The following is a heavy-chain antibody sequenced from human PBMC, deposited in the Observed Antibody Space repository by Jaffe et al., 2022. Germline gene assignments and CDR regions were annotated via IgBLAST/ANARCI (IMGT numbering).Heavy chain of an antibody. J-gene: IGHJ4*02. V-gene: IGHV3-48*03. D-gene: IGHD2-2*01. CDR3: ARTHYQYYFDY. CDR1: GFTFSSYE. Sequence: EVQLVESGGGLVQPGGSLRLSCAASGFTFSSYEMNWVRQAPGKGLEWVSYISSSGSTIYYADSVKGRFTISRDNAKNSLYLQMNSLRAEDTAVYYCARTHYQYYFDYWGQGTLVTVSS. CDR2: ISSSGSTI.